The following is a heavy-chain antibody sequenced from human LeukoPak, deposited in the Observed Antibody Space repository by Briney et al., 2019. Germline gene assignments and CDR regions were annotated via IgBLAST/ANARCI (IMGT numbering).Heavy chain of an antibody. V-gene: IGHV3-11*01. J-gene: IGHJ3*02. CDR2: ISSSGSTI. D-gene: IGHD3-3*01. Sequence: GGPLRLSCAASGFTFSDYDMSWIRQGPGKGLEGVSYISSSGSTIYYADSAKGRFTIPRDNAKNSLHLQMHSLTAEDTAVYYCARDSLRFLEWPHDAFDIWGQGTMVTVSS. CDR1: GFTFSDYD. CDR3: ARDSLRFLEWPHDAFDI.